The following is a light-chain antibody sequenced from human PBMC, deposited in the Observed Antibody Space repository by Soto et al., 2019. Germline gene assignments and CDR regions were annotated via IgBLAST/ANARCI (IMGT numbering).Light chain of an antibody. V-gene: IGKV1-5*03. Sequence: DIQMTQSPSTLSGSVGDRVTITCRASQSINTWLAWYQQKPGKAPKLLIYKASSLESGVPSRFSGSGSGTEFTLTISSLQPDDFATYYCQQYNSYSGTFGQGTKVDIK. J-gene: IGKJ1*01. CDR2: KAS. CDR1: QSINTW. CDR3: QQYNSYSGT.